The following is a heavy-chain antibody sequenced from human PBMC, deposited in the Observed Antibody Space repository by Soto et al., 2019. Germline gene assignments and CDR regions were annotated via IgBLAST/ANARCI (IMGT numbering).Heavy chain of an antibody. D-gene: IGHD2-15*01. Sequence: QLQLQESGPGLVKPSETLSLTCTVSGGSISSFNYFWGWIRQPPGKGLEWIGSLYYSGNTYYNPSLQSRVNISVDTSKKQCTLTLRSVTAADTAVYYCARGGGSTFNWFEPWGHGTLVTVSP. V-gene: IGHV4-39*01. CDR3: ARGGGSTFNWFEP. J-gene: IGHJ5*02. CDR2: LYYSGNT. CDR1: GGSISSFNYF.